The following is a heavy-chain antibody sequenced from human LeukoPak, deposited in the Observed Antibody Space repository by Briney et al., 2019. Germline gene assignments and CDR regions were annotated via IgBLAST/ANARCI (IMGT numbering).Heavy chain of an antibody. CDR1: GGSISSGGYY. CDR3: ARDRGYCSSTSCYRRFGAFDI. Sequence: PSQTLSLTCTVSGGSISSGGYYWSWIRQPPGKGLEWIGYIYHSGSTNYNPSLKSRVTISVDTSKNQFSLKLSSVTAADTAVYYCARDRGYCSSTSCYRRFGAFDIWGQGTMVTVSS. J-gene: IGHJ3*02. D-gene: IGHD2-2*02. CDR2: IYHSGST. V-gene: IGHV4-30-2*01.